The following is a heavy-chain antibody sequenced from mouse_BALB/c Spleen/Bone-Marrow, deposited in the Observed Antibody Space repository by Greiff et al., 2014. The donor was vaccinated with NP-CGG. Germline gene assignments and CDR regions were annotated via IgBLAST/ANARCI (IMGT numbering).Heavy chain of an antibody. J-gene: IGHJ3*01. V-gene: IGHV1-9*01. D-gene: IGHD4-1*01. Sequence: VQLQQSGAELMKPGASVKISCKATGYKFRSYWIEWVKQRPGHGLEWIGEILPGSGSTNYNEKFKGKATFTADTSSNTAYMQLSSLTSEDSAVYYCARDWDPFAYWGQGTLVTVSA. CDR2: ILPGSGST. CDR3: ARDWDPFAY. CDR1: GYKFRSYW.